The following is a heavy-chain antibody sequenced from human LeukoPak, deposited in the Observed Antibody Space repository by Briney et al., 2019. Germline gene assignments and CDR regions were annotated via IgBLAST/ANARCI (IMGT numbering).Heavy chain of an antibody. J-gene: IGHJ6*02. V-gene: IGHV3-30*18. CDR2: ILFDGSNK. Sequence: GSLRLSCAASGFTFSSSGMHWVRQAPGKGLEWVAVILFDGSNKYYGDSVKGRFTISKDNFKNTLYLQMNSLRTEDTAVYYCAKFVVPNIRQHFYYGMDVWGQGTTVTVSS. CDR3: AKFVVPNIRQHFYYGMDV. CDR1: GFTFSSSG. D-gene: IGHD2-15*01.